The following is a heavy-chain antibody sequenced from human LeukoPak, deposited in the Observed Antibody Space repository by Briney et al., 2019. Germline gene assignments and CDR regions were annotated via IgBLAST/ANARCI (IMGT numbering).Heavy chain of an antibody. Sequence: GESLKISCAAPGFTVITNDMTWVRQAPGKGLEWVSVLYSDGNTKYADSVQGRFTISRDNSKNTLYLEMNSLSPDDTAVYYCARGVEPLAANTLAYWGQGTLVTVSS. CDR1: GFTVITND. CDR3: ARGVEPLAANTLAY. CDR2: LYSDGNT. D-gene: IGHD1-14*01. V-gene: IGHV3-53*01. J-gene: IGHJ4*02.